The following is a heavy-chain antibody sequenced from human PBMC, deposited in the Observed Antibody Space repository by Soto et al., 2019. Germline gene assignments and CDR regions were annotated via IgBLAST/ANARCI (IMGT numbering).Heavy chain of an antibody. CDR2: IVVGSGNT. Sequence: QMQLVQSGPEVKKPGTSVKVSCKASGFTFTSSAMQWVRQARGQRLEWIGWIVVGSGNTNYAQKFQERVTITRDMSTITAYMELGSLRSAATAVYYCAAATMVRGRYGMDVWGQGTPVTVAS. J-gene: IGHJ6*02. CDR1: GFTFTSSA. D-gene: IGHD3-10*01. V-gene: IGHV1-58*02. CDR3: AAATMVRGRYGMDV.